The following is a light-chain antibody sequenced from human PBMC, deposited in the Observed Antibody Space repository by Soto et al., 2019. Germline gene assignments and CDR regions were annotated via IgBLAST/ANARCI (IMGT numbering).Light chain of an antibody. Sequence: QSVLTQPPSVSGAPGQRVTISCTGSSSNIGAGDDVHWYQQFPGTAPKLLIYGNSNRPSGVPDRFSGSKSVTSASLAITGLQAEDEADYYCQSYDSSLSVVVFGGGTKLTVL. CDR3: QSYDSSLSVVV. CDR2: GNS. J-gene: IGLJ2*01. V-gene: IGLV1-40*01. CDR1: SSNIGAGDD.